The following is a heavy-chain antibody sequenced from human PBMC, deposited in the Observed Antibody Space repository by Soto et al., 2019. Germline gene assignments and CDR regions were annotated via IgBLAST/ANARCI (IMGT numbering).Heavy chain of an antibody. D-gene: IGHD2-15*01. V-gene: IGHV1-3*01. CDR3: ARHYCSGGSCLNYYYYMDV. J-gene: IGHJ6*03. CDR1: GYTFSSYA. Sequence: ASVKVSCKASGYTFSSYAIHWVRQAPGQRHEWMGWINAGNGNTKYSQKFQGRVTITRDTSASTAYTELSSLRSEDTAIYYCARHYCSGGSCLNYYYYMDVWGKGTMVTVSS. CDR2: INAGNGNT.